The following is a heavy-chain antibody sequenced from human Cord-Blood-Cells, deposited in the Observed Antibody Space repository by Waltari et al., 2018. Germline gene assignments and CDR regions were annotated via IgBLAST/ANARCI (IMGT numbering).Heavy chain of an antibody. Sequence: QVQLVQSGAEVKKPGAAVKVSCKASGYTLTDYSMPWVRQAPGQGLEWMGWINPNSGGTNYAQKFQGWVTMTRDTSISTAYMELSRLRSDDTAVYYCARARPAGNSSAFDIWGQGTMVTVSS. CDR3: ARARPAGNSSAFDI. CDR1: GYTLTDYS. CDR2: INPNSGGT. V-gene: IGHV1-2*04. J-gene: IGHJ3*02. D-gene: IGHD4-4*01.